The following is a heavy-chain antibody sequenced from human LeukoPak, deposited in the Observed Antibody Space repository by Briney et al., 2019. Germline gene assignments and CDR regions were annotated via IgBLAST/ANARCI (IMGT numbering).Heavy chain of an antibody. CDR2: ISSSGSTI. J-gene: IGHJ4*02. Sequence: GGSLRLSCAASGFTFSSYEMNWVRQAPGKGLEWVSYISSSGSTIYYADSVKGRFTISRDNSKNTLYLQMNSLRAEDTAVYYCAATMPLDYWGQGTLVTVSS. V-gene: IGHV3-48*03. CDR3: AATMPLDY. CDR1: GFTFSSYE. D-gene: IGHD2-2*01.